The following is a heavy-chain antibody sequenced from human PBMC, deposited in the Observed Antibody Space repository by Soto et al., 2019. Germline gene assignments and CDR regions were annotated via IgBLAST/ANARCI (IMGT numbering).Heavy chain of an antibody. CDR3: ARGGGGPSENFDY. J-gene: IGHJ4*02. Sequence: HPGGSLRLSCAASGFTFSSYWMHWVRQAPGKGLVWVSRINSDGSSTSYADSVKGRFTISRDNAKNTLYLQMKSLRAEDTAVYYCARGGGGPSENFDYWGQGTLVTVSS. D-gene: IGHD3-16*01. CDR1: GFTFSSYW. CDR2: INSDGSST. V-gene: IGHV3-74*01.